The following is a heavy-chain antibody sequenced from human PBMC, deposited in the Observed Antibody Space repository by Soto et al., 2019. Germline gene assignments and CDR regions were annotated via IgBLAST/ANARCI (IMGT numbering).Heavy chain of an antibody. CDR1: GFTFRTYW. Sequence: GSLRLSCAVSGFTFRTYWMTWVRQAPGKGLEWVANINEDGSDKYYADSVKGRFTISRDNSKNTLYLQMNSLRAEDTAVYYCAKNPGYYYDSTGYHFDYWGQGTLVTVSS. J-gene: IGHJ4*02. V-gene: IGHV3-7*05. CDR2: INEDGSDK. D-gene: IGHD3-22*01. CDR3: AKNPGYYYDSTGYHFDY.